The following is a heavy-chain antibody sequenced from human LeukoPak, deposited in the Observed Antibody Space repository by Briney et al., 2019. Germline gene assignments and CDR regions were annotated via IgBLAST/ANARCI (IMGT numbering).Heavy chain of an antibody. D-gene: IGHD3-10*01. CDR3: AREMDGEYGSGTFYDL. V-gene: IGHV3-11*01. CDR2: ISSGGDSI. CDR1: NFVFSDYY. J-gene: IGHJ5*02. Sequence: PGGSLRLSCAASNFVFSDYYMSWVRQAPGKGLQWVSYISSGGDSIYYADSVRGRSTISRDNAKNSPYLQMNSLRADDTAVYYCAREMDGEYGSGTFYDLWGQGNMVTVSS.